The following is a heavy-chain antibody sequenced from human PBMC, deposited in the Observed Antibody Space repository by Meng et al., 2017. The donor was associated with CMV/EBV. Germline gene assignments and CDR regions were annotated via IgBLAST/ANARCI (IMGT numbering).Heavy chain of an antibody. CDR3: ARSYPGLRPPYYYYGMDV. J-gene: IGHJ6*02. CDR1: TFSSYA. V-gene: IGHV1-69*05. CDR2: IIPIFGTA. Sequence: TFSSYAISWGRQAPGQGLEWMGGIIPIFGTANYAQKFQGRVTITTDESASTAYMELSSLRSEDTAVYYCARSYPGLRPPYYYYGMDVWGQGTTVTVSS.